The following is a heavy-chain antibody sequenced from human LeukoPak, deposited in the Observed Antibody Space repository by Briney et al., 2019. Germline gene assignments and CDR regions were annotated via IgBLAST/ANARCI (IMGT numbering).Heavy chain of an antibody. J-gene: IGHJ6*03. CDR3: ARSDVPAASYYYYYMDV. Sequence: ASVKVSCKASGYTFTSYDINWVRQATGQGLEWMGWMNPNSGNTGYAQKFQGRVTITRNTFISTAYMELSSLRSEDTAVYYCARSDVPAASYYYYYMDVWGKGTTVTVSS. CDR2: MNPNSGNT. CDR1: GYTFTSYD. D-gene: IGHD2-2*01. V-gene: IGHV1-8*03.